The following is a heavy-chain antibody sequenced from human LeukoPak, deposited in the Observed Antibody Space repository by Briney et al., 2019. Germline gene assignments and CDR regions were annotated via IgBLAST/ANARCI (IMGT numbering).Heavy chain of an antibody. V-gene: IGHV3-23*01. CDR1: GGSFSGYY. Sequence: PPETLSLTCAVYGGSFSGYYWSWIRQPPGKGLEWVSAISGSGGSTYYADSVKGRFTVSRDSSKDTLYLYLNSVTTEDTGVYYCARPYCRSTRCYLYLYGLDVWGQGTTVTVSS. CDR2: ISGSGGST. CDR3: ARPYCRSTRCYLYLYGLDV. J-gene: IGHJ6*02. D-gene: IGHD2-2*01.